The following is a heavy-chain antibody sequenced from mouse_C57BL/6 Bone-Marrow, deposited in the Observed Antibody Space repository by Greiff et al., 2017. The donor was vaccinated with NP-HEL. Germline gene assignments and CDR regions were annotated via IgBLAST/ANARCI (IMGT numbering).Heavy chain of an antibody. Sequence: QVQLQQSGPELVKPGASVKISCKASGYSFTSYYIHWVKQRPGQGLEWIGWIYPGSGNTKYNEKFKGKATLTADTSSSTAYMQLSSLTSEDSAVYYCAKWLLHAMDYWGQGTSVTVSS. V-gene: IGHV1-66*01. D-gene: IGHD2-3*01. J-gene: IGHJ4*01. CDR1: GYSFTSYY. CDR3: AKWLLHAMDY. CDR2: IYPGSGNT.